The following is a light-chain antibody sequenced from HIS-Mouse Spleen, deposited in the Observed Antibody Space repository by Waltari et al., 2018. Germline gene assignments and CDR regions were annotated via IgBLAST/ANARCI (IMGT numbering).Light chain of an antibody. Sequence: DIQLTQSPSFLSASVGDRVTITCRSSQGSSSYLAWYQQKPGKAPKLLIYAASTLQSGVPSRFSGSGAGTEFTLTISSLQPEDFATYYCQQLNSYPPTFGQGTKVEIK. CDR2: AAS. J-gene: IGKJ1*01. CDR1: QGSSSY. CDR3: QQLNSYPPT. V-gene: IGKV1-9*01.